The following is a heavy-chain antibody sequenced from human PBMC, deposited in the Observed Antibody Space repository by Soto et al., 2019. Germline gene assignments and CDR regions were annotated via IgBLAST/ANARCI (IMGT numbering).Heavy chain of an antibody. CDR3: ARSSGVYAMYGFDA. V-gene: IGHV4-4*02. J-gene: IGHJ5*02. CDR2: IYYSGRA. CDR1: GDDINSINSINW. D-gene: IGHD2-8*01. Sequence: QVQMQESCPGLVKPSGTLSLTSDVSGDDINSINSINWWSWVRQTPGKGLEWIAEIYYSGRANYNPSLESRVTISVDKSKNQFFLNLTSVTAADTAVYYCARSSGVYAMYGFDAWGRGTVVAVS.